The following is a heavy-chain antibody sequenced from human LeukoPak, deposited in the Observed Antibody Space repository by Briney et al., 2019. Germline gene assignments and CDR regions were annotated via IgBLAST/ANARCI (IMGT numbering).Heavy chain of an antibody. J-gene: IGHJ4*02. CDR3: ARDHPLGPLDY. V-gene: IGHV3-7*01. CDR1: GFMFSNHW. CDR2: IKQDGSEK. Sequence: GGSLRLSCAASGFMFSNHWMSWVRQAPGKGLEWVANIKQDGSEKYYVDSVKGRFTISRDNAKNSLYLQMNSLRAEDTAVYYCARDHPLGPLDYWGQGTLVTVSS.